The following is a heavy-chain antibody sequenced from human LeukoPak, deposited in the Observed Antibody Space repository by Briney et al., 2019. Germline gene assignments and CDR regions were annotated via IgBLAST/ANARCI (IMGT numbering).Heavy chain of an antibody. CDR1: GFTFSNAW. J-gene: IGHJ4*02. CDR2: IKRKTDGGTT. Sequence: PGGSLRLSCAASGFTFSNAWMTWVRQAPGKGLEWVGRIKRKTDGGTTGYAAPVKGRFTISRDDSKNTLYLEMNSLKTEDTAVYYCTSTLGYWGQGTLVTVSS. V-gene: IGHV3-15*01. D-gene: IGHD6-13*01. CDR3: TSTLGY.